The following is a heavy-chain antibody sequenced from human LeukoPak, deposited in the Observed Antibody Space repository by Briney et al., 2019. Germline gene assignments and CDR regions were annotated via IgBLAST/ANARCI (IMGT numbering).Heavy chain of an antibody. CDR1: GFSFRNYA. Sequence: GGSLRLSCAASGFSFRNYAMSWVRQAPGKGLEWVSSISDSGGATYYADSVKGRFTIPRDNSRNTLYLQLNSLGADDTAVYYCAKIAPWGAVTTTDGFDYWGQGTLVTVSS. D-gene: IGHD4-17*01. J-gene: IGHJ4*02. CDR2: ISDSGGAT. CDR3: AKIAPWGAVTTTDGFDY. V-gene: IGHV3-23*01.